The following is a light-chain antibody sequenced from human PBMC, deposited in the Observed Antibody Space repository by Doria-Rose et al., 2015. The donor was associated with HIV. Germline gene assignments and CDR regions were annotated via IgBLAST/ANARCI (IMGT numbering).Light chain of an antibody. CDR1: QSLLYTSKNY. Sequence: TQSPESLGMSLGERATLNRKSNQSLLYTSKNYLAWYQQKPGQPPKLLIYWASTRQSGFPARFSGSGSGTDFTLTISSLEAEDVAVYYCQQYYDTPSFGPGTTVDIK. J-gene: IGKJ3*01. CDR2: WAS. V-gene: IGKV4-1*01. CDR3: QQYYDTPS.